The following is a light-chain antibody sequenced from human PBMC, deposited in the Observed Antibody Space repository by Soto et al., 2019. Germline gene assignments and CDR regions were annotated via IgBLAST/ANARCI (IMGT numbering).Light chain of an antibody. V-gene: IGKV3-15*01. CDR2: GAS. CDR1: QSISSN. J-gene: IGKJ1*01. Sequence: EVVMTQSPATLSVSPGERATLSCRASQSISSNLAWYQKKPGQAPRLLIYGASTRATGIPARFSGSVSGTVFTLTISSLQPEDFAVYYCQQYNYWPPWTFGQGTKVEIK. CDR3: QQYNYWPPWT.